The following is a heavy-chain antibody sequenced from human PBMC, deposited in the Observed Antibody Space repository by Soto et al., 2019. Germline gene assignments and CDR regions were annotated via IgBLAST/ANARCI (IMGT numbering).Heavy chain of an antibody. J-gene: IGHJ3*02. CDR1: GGSISSYY. CDR2: IYYSGST. CDR3: ARRYGSAFDI. Sequence: PSETLSLTCTVSGGSISSYYWSWIRQPPGKGLEWIGYIYYSGSTNYNPSLKSRVTISVDTSKNQFSLKLSSVTAADTAVYYCARRYGSAFDIWSQGTMVTASS. V-gene: IGHV4-59*01. D-gene: IGHD4-17*01.